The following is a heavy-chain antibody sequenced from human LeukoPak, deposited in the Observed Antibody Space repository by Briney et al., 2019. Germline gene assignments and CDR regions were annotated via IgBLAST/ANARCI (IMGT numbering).Heavy chain of an antibody. D-gene: IGHD3-10*01. CDR2: ISAYNGNT. V-gene: IGHV1-18*01. Sequence: ASVKVSCKASGYTFTSYAMHWVRQAPGQRLEWMGWISAYNGNTNYAQKLQGRVTMTTDTSTSTAYMELSSLRSEDTAVYYCARGPRDLHYYAQLFFDYWGQGTLVTVSS. CDR3: ARGPRDLHYYAQLFFDY. CDR1: GYTFTSYA. J-gene: IGHJ4*02.